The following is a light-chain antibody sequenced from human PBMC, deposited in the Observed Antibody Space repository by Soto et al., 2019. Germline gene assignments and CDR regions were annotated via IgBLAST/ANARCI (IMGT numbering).Light chain of an antibody. CDR2: DVS. V-gene: IGLV2-11*01. Sequence: QSALTQPRSVPGSPGQSVAISCTGTTSDVGGYDYVSWHQQHPGKAPELIIFDVSKRPSGVPDRFSGSKSGNTASLTITGLQAEDEADYFCCSYAGDFYVFGSGTKVTVL. CDR3: CSYAGDFYV. CDR1: TSDVGGYDY. J-gene: IGLJ1*01.